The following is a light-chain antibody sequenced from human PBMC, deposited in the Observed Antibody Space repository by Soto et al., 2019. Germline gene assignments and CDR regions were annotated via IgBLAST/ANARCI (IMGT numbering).Light chain of an antibody. CDR1: SGSIASNY. J-gene: IGLJ2*01. CDR3: QSYDSSNQV. CDR2: EDN. Sequence: NFMLTQPHSVSASPGKTVTISCTRSSGSIASNYVQWYQQRPGRAPTTVIYEDNHRPSGVPDRFSGSIDSSSNSASLTISGLKNEDEADYYCQSYDSSNQVFGGGTQLTVL. V-gene: IGLV6-57*04.